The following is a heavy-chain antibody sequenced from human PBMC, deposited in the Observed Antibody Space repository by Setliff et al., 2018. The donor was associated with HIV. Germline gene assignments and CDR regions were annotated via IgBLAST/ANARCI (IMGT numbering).Heavy chain of an antibody. D-gene: IGHD6-25*01. V-gene: IGHV3-7*03. CDR1: GFTFSKYW. Sequence: GGSLRLSCAASGFTFSKYWMSWVRQAPGKGLEWVANIKQDGSEKYYVDSVKGRFTISRDNAKNSLYLQMNSLRVEDTAVYYCASAAYFDYWGQGTLVTVSS. CDR2: IKQDGSEK. J-gene: IGHJ4*02. CDR3: ASAAYFDY.